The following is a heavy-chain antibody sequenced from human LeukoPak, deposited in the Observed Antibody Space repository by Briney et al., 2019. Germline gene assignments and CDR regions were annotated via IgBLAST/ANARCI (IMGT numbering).Heavy chain of an antibody. D-gene: IGHD2-15*01. Sequence: GGSLRLSCAASGFTFSSYAMSWVRQAPGKGLEWVSAISDGGGSTYYADSVKGRFTISRDNSKNTLYLQMNSLRTEDTAVFYCAKDSSASFYCGGGTCYSNYWGQGTLVTVSS. J-gene: IGHJ4*02. CDR3: AKDSSASFYCGGGTCYSNY. CDR2: ISDGGGST. CDR1: GFTFSSYA. V-gene: IGHV3-23*01.